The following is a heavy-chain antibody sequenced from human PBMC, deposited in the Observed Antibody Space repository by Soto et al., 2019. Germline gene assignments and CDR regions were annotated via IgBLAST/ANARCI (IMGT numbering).Heavy chain of an antibody. CDR2: IIPIFGTA. D-gene: IGHD6-25*01. V-gene: IGHV1-69*13. Sequence: GASVKVSCKASGGTFSSYAISWVRQAPGQGLEWMGGIIPIFGTANYAQKFQGRVTITADESTSTAYMELSSLRSEDTAVYYCAREGQRVRFHDYWGQGTLVTVSS. CDR3: AREGQRVRFHDY. CDR1: GGTFSSYA. J-gene: IGHJ4*02.